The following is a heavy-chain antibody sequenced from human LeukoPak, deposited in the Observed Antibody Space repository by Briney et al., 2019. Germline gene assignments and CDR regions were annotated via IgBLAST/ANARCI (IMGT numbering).Heavy chain of an antibody. Sequence: SETLSLTCTVSGDSISSFYWSWIRQPPGKGLEWIGYIHYSGSTNYNPSLKSRVTISLDTSKNQFSLKLSSVTAADTAVYYCARLFWSDSHSFDYWGQGTLVTVSS. J-gene: IGHJ4*02. V-gene: IGHV4-59*01. CDR1: GDSISSFY. CDR2: IHYSGST. CDR3: ARLFWSDSHSFDY. D-gene: IGHD3-3*01.